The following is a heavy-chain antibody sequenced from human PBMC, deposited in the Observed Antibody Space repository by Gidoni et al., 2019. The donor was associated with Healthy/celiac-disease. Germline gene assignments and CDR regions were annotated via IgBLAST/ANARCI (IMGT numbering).Heavy chain of an antibody. CDR1: GFTFSSSG. Sequence: QVQLVESGGGVVQPGRSLRISCAASGFTFSSSGMHWVRRAPGKVLAWVAVIWYDGSNQYYSDPVQGRFTISRDNSQTTLYLQMNSLRAEDTAVYYCARSREAFAIWVQGTMVTFSS. CDR3: ARSREAFAI. J-gene: IGHJ3*02. V-gene: IGHV3-33*01. CDR2: IWYDGSNQ.